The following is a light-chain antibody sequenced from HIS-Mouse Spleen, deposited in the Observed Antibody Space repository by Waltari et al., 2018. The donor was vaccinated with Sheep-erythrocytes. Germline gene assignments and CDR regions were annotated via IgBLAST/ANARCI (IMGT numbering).Light chain of an antibody. CDR3: CSYAGSSTPWV. CDR1: SSDVGSYNL. Sequence: QSALTQPASVSGSPGQSITISCTGTSSDVGSYNLVSWYQQHPGKAPKPMIYEGSKRPSGVSNRFSGSKSGHTASLTISGLQAEDEADYYCCSYAGSSTPWVFGGGTKLTVL. CDR2: EGS. V-gene: IGLV2-23*01. J-gene: IGLJ3*02.